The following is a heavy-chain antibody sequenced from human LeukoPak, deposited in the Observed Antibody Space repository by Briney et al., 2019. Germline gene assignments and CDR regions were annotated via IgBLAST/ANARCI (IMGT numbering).Heavy chain of an antibody. V-gene: IGHV3-23*01. Sequence: PGGSLRLSCAASGFTFSSYTMSWVRQAPGKGLEWVSTISGSGSSTYYADSVKGRFTISRDNSKNTLYLQVNGLRAEDTAVYYCARASYCSGGICYYYYWGQGTLVTVSS. CDR1: GFTFSSYT. CDR3: ARASYCSGGICYYYY. D-gene: IGHD2-15*01. J-gene: IGHJ4*02. CDR2: ISGSGSST.